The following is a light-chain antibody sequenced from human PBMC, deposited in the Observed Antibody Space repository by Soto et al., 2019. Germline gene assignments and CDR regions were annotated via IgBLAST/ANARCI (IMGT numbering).Light chain of an antibody. CDR3: QQYNNWPPWIA. Sequence: EIVMTQSPATLSVSPGERATLSCRASQSVSSNLAWYQQKPGQAPRLLIYGASNRATGIPARFSGSGSGTKFTLTISSLQSEDFAVYYCQQYNNWPPWIAFGQGTRLEIK. J-gene: IGKJ5*01. CDR1: QSVSSN. V-gene: IGKV3-15*01. CDR2: GAS.